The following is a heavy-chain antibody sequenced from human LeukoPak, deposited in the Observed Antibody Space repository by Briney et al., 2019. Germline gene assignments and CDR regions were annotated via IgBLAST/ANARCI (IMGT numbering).Heavy chain of an antibody. J-gene: IGHJ4*02. CDR1: GFTLSSYS. CDR2: ISSSSSYI. D-gene: IGHD3-3*01. CDR3: ARGYDDFWSGYPHFDY. V-gene: IGHV3-21*01. Sequence: GGSLRLSCAASGFTLSSYSMNWVRQAPGKGLEWVSSISSSSSYIYYADSVKGRFTISRDNAKNSLYLQMNSLRAEDTAVYYCARGYDDFWSGYPHFDYWGQGTLVTVSS.